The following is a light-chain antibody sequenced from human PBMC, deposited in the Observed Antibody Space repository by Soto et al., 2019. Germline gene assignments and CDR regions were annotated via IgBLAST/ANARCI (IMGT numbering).Light chain of an antibody. CDR1: QSLTTRY. J-gene: IGKJ5*01. CDR3: QKYGSSPT. V-gene: IGKV3-20*01. CDR2: GAS. Sequence: EIVLTQSPGTLSLFPGERATLSCRASQSLTTRYLACYQQKPGQAPRLLIYGASSRATGIPDRFSGSGSGTDCTLTISRLEPEDFAMYYCQKYGSSPTFGQGTRLEIK.